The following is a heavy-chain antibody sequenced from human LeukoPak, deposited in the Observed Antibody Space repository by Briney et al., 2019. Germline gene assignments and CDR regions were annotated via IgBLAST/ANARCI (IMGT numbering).Heavy chain of an antibody. D-gene: IGHD1-26*01. J-gene: IGHJ4*02. CDR3: ARVAIGATGVALPDY. CDR2: INPNSGGT. CDR1: GYTFTGYY. Sequence: GASVKVSCKASGYTFTGYYMHWVRQAPGQGLEWMGRINPNSGGTNYAQKFQGRVTMTRDTSISTAYMELSRLRSDDTAVYYCARVAIGATGVALPDYWGQGTLVTVSS. V-gene: IGHV1-2*06.